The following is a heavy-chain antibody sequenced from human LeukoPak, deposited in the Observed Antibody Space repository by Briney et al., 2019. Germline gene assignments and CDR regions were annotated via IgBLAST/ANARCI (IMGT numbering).Heavy chain of an antibody. Sequence: SETLSLTCSVYGYSIRSDYYWGWIRQPPGKGLEWFGAMHHSGSTYYNPSLKSRVTVSSDRSKNQFYLKLSSVTAADTAVYYCARLIAADPQLDSWGQGTLVTVSS. D-gene: IGHD6-13*01. CDR2: MHHSGST. J-gene: IGHJ4*02. CDR1: GYSIRSDYY. CDR3: ARLIAADPQLDS. V-gene: IGHV4-38-2*02.